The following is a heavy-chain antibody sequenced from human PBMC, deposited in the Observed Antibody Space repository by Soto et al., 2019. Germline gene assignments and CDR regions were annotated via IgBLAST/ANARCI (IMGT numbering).Heavy chain of an antibody. CDR3: ARDPRDRFDL. V-gene: IGHV6-1*01. Sequence: PSQTLSLTCAISWDSVSSNSAAWNWIRQSPSRGLEWLGRTYYRSEWYYDYAVSVKSRIIISPDTSKNQFSLQLNSVTPEDTDVYYCARDPRDRFDLWGQGTLVTVSS. CDR2: TYYRSEWYY. D-gene: IGHD2-21*01. CDR1: WDSVSSNSAA. J-gene: IGHJ5*02.